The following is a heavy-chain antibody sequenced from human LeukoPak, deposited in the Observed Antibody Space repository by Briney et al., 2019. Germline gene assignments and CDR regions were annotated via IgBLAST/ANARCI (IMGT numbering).Heavy chain of an antibody. Sequence: GESLKISCKGSGYRFPSSWIGWVRQMPGNGLEWMGIIYPGDSDTRYSPSFQGQVTISADKSTTTAYLQWNSLRVSDTAMYYCAKLGYCSGGTCHSFDSWGQGTLVTVSS. CDR3: AKLGYCSGGTCHSFDS. D-gene: IGHD2-15*01. CDR1: GYRFPSSW. V-gene: IGHV5-51*01. CDR2: IYPGDSDT. J-gene: IGHJ4*02.